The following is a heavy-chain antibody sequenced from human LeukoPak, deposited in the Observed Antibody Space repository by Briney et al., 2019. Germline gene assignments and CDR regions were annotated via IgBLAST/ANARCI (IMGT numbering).Heavy chain of an antibody. CDR1: GYTFTSYD. CDR2: MNPNRGNT. D-gene: IGHD6-19*01. Sequence: ASVKVSCKASGYTFTSYDINWVRQATGQGREWMGWMNPNRGNTGYAQKFQGRVTMTRNTSISTAYMELSSLRSKDTAVYYCARGYSSGWGYYYYGMVGWGKGRRSPSTQ. V-gene: IGHV1-8*01. CDR3: ARGYSSGWGYYYYGMVG. J-gene: IGHJ6*01.